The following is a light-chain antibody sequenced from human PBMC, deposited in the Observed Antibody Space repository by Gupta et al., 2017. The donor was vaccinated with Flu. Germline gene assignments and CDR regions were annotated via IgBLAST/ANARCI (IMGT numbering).Light chain of an antibody. CDR1: EFANKY. CDR2: EDS. Sequence: SYQLTQPPSVSVSPGQAPRITSSGDEFANKYVYWYQQKSGRAPVVVIFEDSKRPSGIPRRFSGSTSGNTATLTITGDQVVDEADYYCYTKDGTINLLFFGGGTKLTVL. V-gene: IGLV3-10*01. CDR3: YTKDGTINLLF. J-gene: IGLJ2*01.